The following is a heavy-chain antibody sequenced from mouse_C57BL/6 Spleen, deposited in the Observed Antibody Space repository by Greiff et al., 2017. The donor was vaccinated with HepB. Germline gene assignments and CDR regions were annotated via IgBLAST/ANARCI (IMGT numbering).Heavy chain of an antibody. V-gene: IGHV1-50*01. CDR1: GYTFTSYW. CDR3: ARSGYGSSYWFAY. Sequence: QVQLQQPGAELVKPGASVKLSCKASGYTFTSYWMQWVKQRPGQGLEWIGEIDPSDSYTNYNQKFKGKATLTVDTSSSTAYMQLSSLTSEDSAVDYCARSGYGSSYWFAYWGQGTLVTVSA. CDR2: IDPSDSYT. D-gene: IGHD1-1*01. J-gene: IGHJ3*01.